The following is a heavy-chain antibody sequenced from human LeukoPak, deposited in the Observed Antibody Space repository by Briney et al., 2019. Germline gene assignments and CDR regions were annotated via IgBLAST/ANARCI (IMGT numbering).Heavy chain of an antibody. CDR3: ARAYSYGYGPLDY. V-gene: IGHV1-18*04. Sequence: ASEKVSCKSSGYSFTSYGINWVRQAPGQGLEWMGWISTDNGNTDYAQNLQGRVTMTTDTSTSTAYMEVRSLRSDDTAVYYCARAYSYGYGPLDYWGQGTLVTVSS. D-gene: IGHD5-18*01. CDR2: ISTDNGNT. J-gene: IGHJ4*02. CDR1: GYSFTSYG.